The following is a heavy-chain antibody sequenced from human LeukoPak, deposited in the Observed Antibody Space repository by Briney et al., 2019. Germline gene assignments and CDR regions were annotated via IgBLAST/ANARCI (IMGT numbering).Heavy chain of an antibody. CDR2: IIPIFGTA. Sequence: ASVKVSCKASGGTFSSYAISWVRQAPGQGLEWMGGIIPIFGTANYAQKFQGGVTITADESTSTAYMELSSLRSEDTAVYYCARAKATISDDAFDIWGQGTMVTVSS. D-gene: IGHD5-12*01. CDR3: ARAKATISDDAFDI. CDR1: GGTFSSYA. V-gene: IGHV1-69*13. J-gene: IGHJ3*02.